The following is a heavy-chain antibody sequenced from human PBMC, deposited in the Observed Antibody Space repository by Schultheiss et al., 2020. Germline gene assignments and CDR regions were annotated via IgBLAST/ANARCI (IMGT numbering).Heavy chain of an antibody. CDR2: IYYSGST. V-gene: IGHV4-59*01. CDR1: GGSFSGYY. CDR3: AISSDPYYYYGMDV. J-gene: IGHJ6*02. Sequence: SETLSLTCAVYGGSFSGYYWSWIRQPPGKGLEWIGYIYYSGSTNYNPSLKSRVTISVDTSKNQFSLKLSSVTAADTAVYYCAISSDPYYYYGMDVWGQGTTVTVSS. D-gene: IGHD3-22*01.